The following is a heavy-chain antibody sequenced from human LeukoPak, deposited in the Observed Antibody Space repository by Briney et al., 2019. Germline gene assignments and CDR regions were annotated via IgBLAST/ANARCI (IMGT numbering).Heavy chain of an antibody. CDR2: ISWNSGSI. Sequence: GGSLRLSCAASGFTFDDYAMHWVRHAPGKGLEWVSGISWNSGSIGYADSVKGRFTISRDNAKNSLYLQMNSLRAEDTALYYCAKDLLSSSWYEGFDPWGQGTLVTVSS. D-gene: IGHD6-13*01. CDR3: AKDLLSSSWYEGFDP. V-gene: IGHV3-9*01. CDR1: GFTFDDYA. J-gene: IGHJ5*02.